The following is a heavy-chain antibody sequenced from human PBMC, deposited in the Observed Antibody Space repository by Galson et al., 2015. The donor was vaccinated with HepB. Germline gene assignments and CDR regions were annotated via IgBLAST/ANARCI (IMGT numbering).Heavy chain of an antibody. J-gene: IGHJ6*02. Sequence: LSLTCAVYGGSFSDYYWSWIRQPPGKGLEWIGEINPSGNTNYKPSLKSRLIISVDRSKNPFFLKLSSVTAADAAVYYCARGLATGGWRRRSPYGLDVWGQGTTVTVS. CDR2: INPSGNT. D-gene: IGHD6-19*01. V-gene: IGHV4-34*01. CDR3: ARGLATGGWRRRSPYGLDV. CDR1: GGSFSDYY.